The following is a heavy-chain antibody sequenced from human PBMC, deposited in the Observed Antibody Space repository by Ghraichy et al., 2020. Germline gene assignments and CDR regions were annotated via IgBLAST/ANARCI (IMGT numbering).Heavy chain of an antibody. V-gene: IGHV4-34*01. Sequence: SETLSLTCAVYGGSFSGYYWSWIRQPPGKGLEWIGEINHSGSTNYNPSLKSRVTISVDTSKNQFSLKLSSVTAADTAVYYGARGLGYCSGGSCYRGYYYYGMDVWGQGTTVTVSS. CDR2: INHSGST. CDR3: ARGLGYCSGGSCYRGYYYYGMDV. D-gene: IGHD2-15*01. J-gene: IGHJ6*02. CDR1: GGSFSGYY.